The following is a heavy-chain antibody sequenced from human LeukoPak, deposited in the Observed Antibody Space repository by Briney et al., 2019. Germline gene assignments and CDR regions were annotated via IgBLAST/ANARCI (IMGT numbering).Heavy chain of an antibody. CDR3: ARGGAYNYDTSGYYGAFDI. J-gene: IGHJ3*02. Sequence: GGSLRLSCAASGFTVSSNYMSWVRQAPGKGLERVSVIYSGGSTYYADSVKGRFTISRDNAKNSLYLQMNSLRAEDTAVYYCARGGAYNYDTSGYYGAFDIWGQGTMVTVSS. CDR1: GFTVSSNY. V-gene: IGHV3-53*01. CDR2: IYSGGST. D-gene: IGHD3-22*01.